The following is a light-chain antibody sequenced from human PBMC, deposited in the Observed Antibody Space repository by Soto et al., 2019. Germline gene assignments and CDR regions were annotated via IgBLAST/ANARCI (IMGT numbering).Light chain of an antibody. J-gene: IGKJ1*01. CDR2: KAS. Sequence: DIQMTQSPSTLSASVGDRVTITCRASQSVDTCLAWYQQKPGKAPHLLIYKASSLETGVPSRFSGSGSVTEVTLTISSLQPDDFATYYCQQFYRYSWTFGQGTKVEIK. V-gene: IGKV1-5*03. CDR3: QQFYRYSWT. CDR1: QSVDTC.